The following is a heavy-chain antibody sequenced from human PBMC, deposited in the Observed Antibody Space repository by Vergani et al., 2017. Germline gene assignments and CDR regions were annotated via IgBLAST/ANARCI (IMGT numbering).Heavy chain of an antibody. D-gene: IGHD3-3*01. Sequence: QVQLQESGPGLVKPSETLSLTCAVSGYSISSGYYWGWIRQPPGKGLEWIGSIYHSGSTYYNPALKSRVTISVDTSKNQFSLKLSSVTAADTAVYYCARVAGLYDFWSGQNFYWYFDLWGRGTLVTVSS. CDR1: GYSISSGYY. CDR3: ARVAGLYDFWSGQNFYWYFDL. CDR2: IYHSGST. V-gene: IGHV4-38-2*01. J-gene: IGHJ2*01.